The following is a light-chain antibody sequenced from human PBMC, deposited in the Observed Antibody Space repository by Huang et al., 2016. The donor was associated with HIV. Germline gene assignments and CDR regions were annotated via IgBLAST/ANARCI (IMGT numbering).Light chain of an antibody. CDR2: GAS. Sequence: EIVLTQSPGTLSLSPGDRATLSCRAIQVVANAYVAWYQHKPGQSPRLLIDGASMRACGIPDRFSCSVYGTDFTLTISRLEPDDFAVYFCQQCGSPTWTFGQGTKVEIK. CDR3: QQCGSPTWT. CDR1: QVVANAY. J-gene: IGKJ1*01. V-gene: IGKV3-20*01.